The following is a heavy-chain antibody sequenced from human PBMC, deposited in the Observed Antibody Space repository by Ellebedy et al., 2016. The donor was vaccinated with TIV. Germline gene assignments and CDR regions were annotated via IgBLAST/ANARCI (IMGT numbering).Heavy chain of an antibody. Sequence: AASVKVSCKASGGTFSSYAISWVRQAPGQGLEWMGGIIPIFGTANYAQKFQGRVTITADNSTSTAYMELSSLRSEDTAVYYCAREVRNTVTKGVRYGMDVWGQGTTVTVSS. CDR3: AREVRNTVTKGVRYGMDV. CDR1: GGTFSSYA. V-gene: IGHV1-69*06. J-gene: IGHJ6*02. D-gene: IGHD4-11*01. CDR2: IIPIFGTA.